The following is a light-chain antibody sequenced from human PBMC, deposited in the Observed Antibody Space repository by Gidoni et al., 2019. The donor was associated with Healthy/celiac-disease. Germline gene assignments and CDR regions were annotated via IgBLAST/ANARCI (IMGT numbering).Light chain of an antibody. CDR3: QQYVSSLWT. CDR1: QSVSSSY. Sequence: EIVLTQSPGTLSLSPGERATLSCRASQSVSSSYLAWYQQKPGQAPRLLIYGASSRATVIPDRFSGSGSGTDFTLTISRLEPEDFAVYYCQQYVSSLWTFGQGTKVEIK. V-gene: IGKV3-20*01. J-gene: IGKJ1*01. CDR2: GAS.